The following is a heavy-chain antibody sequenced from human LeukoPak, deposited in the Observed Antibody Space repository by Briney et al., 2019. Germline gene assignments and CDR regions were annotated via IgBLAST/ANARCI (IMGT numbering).Heavy chain of an antibody. J-gene: IGHJ6*02. CDR2: IYYSGST. CDR1: GGSISRYY. D-gene: IGHD7-27*01. CDR3: ARDSGGMDV. Sequence: SETLSLTCTVSGGSISRYYWSCIRQPPGKGLEWIGYIYYSGSTNYNPSLRSRVTISVDTSKNQFSLKLSTVTAADTAVYYCARDSGGMDVWGQGTTVTVSS. V-gene: IGHV4-59*01.